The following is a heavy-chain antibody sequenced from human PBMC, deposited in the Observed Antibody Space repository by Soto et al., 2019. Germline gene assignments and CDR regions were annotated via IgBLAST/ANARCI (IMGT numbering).Heavy chain of an antibody. CDR3: AKAEHCLIVLFDY. Sequence: PGGSLRLSCAASGFTFSSYAMHWVRQAPGKGLEWVAVISYDGSNKYYADSVKGRFTISRDNSKNTLYLQMNSLRAEDTAGYYCAKAEHCLIVLFDYWAQGTLVPVSA. J-gene: IGHJ4*02. CDR1: GFTFSSYA. CDR2: ISYDGSNK. D-gene: IGHD6-6*01. V-gene: IGHV3-30-3*01.